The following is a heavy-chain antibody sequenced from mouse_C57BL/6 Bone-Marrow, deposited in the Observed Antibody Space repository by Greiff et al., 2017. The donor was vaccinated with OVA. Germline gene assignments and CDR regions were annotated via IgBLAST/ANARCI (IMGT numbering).Heavy chain of an antibody. V-gene: IGHV1-4*01. J-gene: IGHJ2*01. Sequence: QVQLKESGAELARPGASVKMSCKASGYTFTSYTMHWVKQRPGQGLEWIGYINPSSGYTKYNQKFKDKATLTADKSSSTAYMQLSSLTSEDSAVYYCANYFDFDYWGQGTTLTVSS. CDR1: GYTFTSYT. CDR3: ANYFDFDY. CDR2: INPSSGYT. D-gene: IGHD1-1*01.